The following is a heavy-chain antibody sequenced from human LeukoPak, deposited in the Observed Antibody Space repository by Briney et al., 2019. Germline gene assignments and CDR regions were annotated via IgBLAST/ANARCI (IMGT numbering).Heavy chain of an antibody. Sequence: PGGSLRLSCAASGFTFDDYAMHWVRQAPGKGLEWVSGISWNSGSIGYADSVKGRFTISRDNAKNSLYLQMNSLRAEDTALYYCAKDRGLYSIAAAGTGPGYWGQGTLVTVSS. J-gene: IGHJ4*02. CDR3: AKDRGLYSIAAAGTGPGY. CDR2: ISWNSGSI. CDR1: GFTFDDYA. D-gene: IGHD6-13*01. V-gene: IGHV3-9*01.